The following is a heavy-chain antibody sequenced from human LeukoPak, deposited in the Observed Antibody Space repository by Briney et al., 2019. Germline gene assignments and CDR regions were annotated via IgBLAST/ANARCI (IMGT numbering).Heavy chain of an antibody. CDR2: IKQDGSEK. Sequence: QPGGSLRLSCAASGFTFSDYYMSWIRQAPGKGLEWVATIKQDGSEKYYVDSVKGRFTISRDNAKNSLYLQMNSLRAEETAVYYCARDRNTDFWSGYYTNYCDYWGQGTLVTVSS. CDR3: ARDRNTDFWSGYYTNYCDY. CDR1: GFTFSDYY. V-gene: IGHV3-7*01. D-gene: IGHD3-3*01. J-gene: IGHJ4*02.